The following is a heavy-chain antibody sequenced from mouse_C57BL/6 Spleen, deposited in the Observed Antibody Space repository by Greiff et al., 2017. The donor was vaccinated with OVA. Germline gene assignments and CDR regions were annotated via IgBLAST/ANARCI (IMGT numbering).Heavy chain of an antibody. CDR2: INPNNGGT. V-gene: IGHV1-18*01. J-gene: IGHJ4*01. Sequence: EVQLQQSGPELVKPGASVKIPCKASGYTFTDYNMDWVKQSHGKSLEWIGDINPNNGGTIYNQKFKGKATLTVDKSSSTAYMELRSLTSEDTAVYDCARSDYYSHAMDYWGQGTSVTVSS. CDR1: GYTFTDYN. CDR3: ARSDYYSHAMDY. D-gene: IGHD2-12*01.